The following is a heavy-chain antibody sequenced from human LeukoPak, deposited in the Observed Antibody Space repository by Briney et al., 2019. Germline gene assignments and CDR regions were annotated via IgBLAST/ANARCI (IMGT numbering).Heavy chain of an antibody. D-gene: IGHD2-2*01. CDR1: GFTFSSYS. Sequence: GGSLRLSCAASGFTFSSYSMNWGRQAPGKGLEWVSSISSSSSYIYYADSVKGRFTISRDNAKNSLYLQMNSLRAEDTAVYYCARDSVDIVVVPAAMWHYYYMDVWGKGTTVTVSS. CDR2: ISSSSSYI. CDR3: ARDSVDIVVVPAAMWHYYYMDV. V-gene: IGHV3-21*01. J-gene: IGHJ6*03.